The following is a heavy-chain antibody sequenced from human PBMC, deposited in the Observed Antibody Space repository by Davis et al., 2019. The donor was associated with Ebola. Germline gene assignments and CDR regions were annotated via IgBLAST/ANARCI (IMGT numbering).Heavy chain of an antibody. D-gene: IGHD3-3*01. Sequence: PGGSLRLSCAASGVIFRNYAMHWARQARGKRLEWVAVVSHSERERFYAASVKGRFTNSRDNSENTLYLQMNSLTADDTSVYYCARAGFDEVLDYWGQGTPVTVSS. J-gene: IGHJ4*02. V-gene: IGHV3-30*04. CDR1: GVIFRNYA. CDR3: ARAGFDEVLDY. CDR2: VSHSERER.